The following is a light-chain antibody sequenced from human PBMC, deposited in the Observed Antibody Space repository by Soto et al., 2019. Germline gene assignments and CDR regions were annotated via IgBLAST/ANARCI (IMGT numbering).Light chain of an antibody. CDR1: QSVSTY. CDR3: QQRSSWWT. J-gene: IGKJ1*01. Sequence: EIVLTQSPATLSLSPGERATLSCRASQSVSTYLAWYQQKPGQAPRLLIYDASNRATGIPARFSGSRSGTDFTLTISSLEPEDFAVYYCQQRSSWWTFGQGPKVEIK. CDR2: DAS. V-gene: IGKV3-11*01.